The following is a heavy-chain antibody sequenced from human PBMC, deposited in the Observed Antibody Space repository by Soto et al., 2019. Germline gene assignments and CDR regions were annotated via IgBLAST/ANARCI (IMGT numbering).Heavy chain of an antibody. CDR1: GYSISSSNW. Sequence: QVQLQESGPGLVKPSDTLSLTCAVSGYSISSSNWWGWIRQPPGKGLEWIGYIYYSGSTYYNPSLKRRVTMSVDTSNNQFSLNLSSVTAVDTAVYYCARIATAMVAYGMDVWGQGTTVTVSS. D-gene: IGHD5-18*01. J-gene: IGHJ6*02. CDR3: ARIATAMVAYGMDV. V-gene: IGHV4-28*01. CDR2: IYYSGST.